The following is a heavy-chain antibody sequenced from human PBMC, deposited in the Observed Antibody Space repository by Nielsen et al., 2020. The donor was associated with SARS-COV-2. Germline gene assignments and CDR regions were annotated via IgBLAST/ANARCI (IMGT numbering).Heavy chain of an antibody. CDR2: ITNTGAE. Sequence: GESLKISCAASGFTFSNAWMSWVRQTPGKGLEWISYITNTGAEYYADSVKGRFTISRDNAKNSLYLQMNSLRAEDTALYYCAKDLAVAGNYGMDVWGQGTTVTVSS. J-gene: IGHJ6*02. D-gene: IGHD6-19*01. V-gene: IGHV3-11*01. CDR1: GFTFSNAW. CDR3: AKDLAVAGNYGMDV.